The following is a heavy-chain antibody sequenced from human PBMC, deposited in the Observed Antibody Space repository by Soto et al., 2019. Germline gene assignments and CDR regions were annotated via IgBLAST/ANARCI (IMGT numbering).Heavy chain of an antibody. CDR1: GYSFSSYW. Sequence: LGESLKISCKGSGYSFSSYWIGWVRQMAGKGLEWMGIIYPGDSETRYSPSFRGQVTISADKSITTAYLEWSSLKASDSAMYYCARVIGTEQDPFDIWGQGTMVTVSS. CDR3: ARVIGTEQDPFDI. J-gene: IGHJ3*02. CDR2: IYPGDSET. D-gene: IGHD3-22*01. V-gene: IGHV5-51*01.